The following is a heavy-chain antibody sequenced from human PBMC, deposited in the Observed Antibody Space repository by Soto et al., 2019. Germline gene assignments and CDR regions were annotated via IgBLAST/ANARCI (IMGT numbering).Heavy chain of an antibody. CDR2: IIPIFGTA. D-gene: IGHD2-15*01. Sequence: QVQLVQSGAEVKKPGSSVKVSCKASGGTFSSYAISWVRQAPGQGLEWMGGIIPIFGTANYAQKFQGRVTITADEATSSAFMELSSLRSEDTAVYYCASLAVVVTLGYYYGMDVWGQGTTVTVSS. J-gene: IGHJ6*02. CDR3: ASLAVVVTLGYYYGMDV. V-gene: IGHV1-69*01. CDR1: GGTFSSYA.